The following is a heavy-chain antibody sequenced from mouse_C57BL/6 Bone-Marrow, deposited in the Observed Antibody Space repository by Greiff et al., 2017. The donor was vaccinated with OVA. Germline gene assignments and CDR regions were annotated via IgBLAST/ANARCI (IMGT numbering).Heavy chain of an antibody. CDR1: GYTFTSYG. Sequence: QVQLQQSGAELARPGASVKLSCKASGYTFTSYGISWVKQRPGQGLEWIGEIYPRSGNTYYNEKFKGTATLTADNSSSTAYMELRSLTSEDAAVYFCASYDYDWYFDVWGTGTTVTVSS. D-gene: IGHD2-4*01. J-gene: IGHJ1*03. CDR3: ASYDYDWYFDV. V-gene: IGHV1-81*01. CDR2: IYPRSGNT.